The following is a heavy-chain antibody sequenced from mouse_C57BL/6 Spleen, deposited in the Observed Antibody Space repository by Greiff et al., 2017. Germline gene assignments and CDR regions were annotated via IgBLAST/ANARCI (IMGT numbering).Heavy chain of an antibody. Sequence: EVQLQQSGPVLVKPGASVKMSCTASGYTFTDYYMNWVKQSHGKGLEWIGIINPYNGGTSYNQKFKGKATLTVDKSSSTAYMELNSLTSEDSAVYYGARWDYDGGYYALDYWGQGTSVTVAS. V-gene: IGHV1-19*01. CDR1: GYTFTDYY. D-gene: IGHD2-4*01. CDR3: ARWDYDGGYYALDY. J-gene: IGHJ4*01. CDR2: INPYNGGT.